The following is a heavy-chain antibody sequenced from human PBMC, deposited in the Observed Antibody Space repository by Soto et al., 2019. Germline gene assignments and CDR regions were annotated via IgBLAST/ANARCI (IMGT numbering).Heavy chain of an antibody. CDR3: AKDQGMRWLVKGGDY. V-gene: IGHV3-30*18. Sequence: QVQLVESGGGVVQPGKSLRLSCAASGFTFSSYGMHWVRQAPGKGLEWVAVISYDGSNKYYAESVKGRFTISRDNSKNTLYLQMSSLRVEDTAVYYCAKDQGMRWLVKGGDYWGRGTLVTVSS. CDR2: ISYDGSNK. J-gene: IGHJ4*02. D-gene: IGHD6-19*01. CDR1: GFTFSSYG.